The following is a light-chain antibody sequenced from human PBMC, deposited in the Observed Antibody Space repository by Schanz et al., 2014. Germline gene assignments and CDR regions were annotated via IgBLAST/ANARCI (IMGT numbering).Light chain of an antibody. CDR2: EGS. V-gene: IGLV2-23*01. CDR1: SSDVGSYNR. Sequence: QSALTQPPSASGSPGQSVTISCTGTSSDVGSYNRVSWYQQPPGTAPKLMIYEGSKRPSGVSNRGERSGSGNTASLTISGLQAEDEADYYCCSYAGRPWVFGGGTKLTVL. CDR3: CSYAGRPWV. J-gene: IGLJ3*02.